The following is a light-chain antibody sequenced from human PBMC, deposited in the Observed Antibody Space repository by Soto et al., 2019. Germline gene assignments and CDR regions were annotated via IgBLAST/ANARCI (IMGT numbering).Light chain of an antibody. Sequence: EIVLTQSPGTLSLSPGERATPSCRASQSVSSSYLAWYQQKPGQAPRLLIYGASSRATGIPDRFSGSGSGTDFTLTINRLEPEDFAVYYCQQYGSSPGTFGQGTKVDIK. V-gene: IGKV3-20*01. CDR3: QQYGSSPGT. CDR1: QSVSSSY. CDR2: GAS. J-gene: IGKJ1*01.